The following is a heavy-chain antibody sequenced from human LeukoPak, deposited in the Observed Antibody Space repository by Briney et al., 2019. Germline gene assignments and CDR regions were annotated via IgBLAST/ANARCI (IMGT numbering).Heavy chain of an antibody. Sequence: GGSLRLSCAASGFTFSSYAMSWVRQAPGKGLEWVSAISGSGGSTYYADSVKGRFTISRDNSKNTLYLQMNSLRAEDTAVYYCAKDSGVDTAMESPHFDYWGQGTLVTVSS. CDR3: AKDSGVDTAMESPHFDY. CDR2: ISGSGGST. CDR1: GFTFSSYA. J-gene: IGHJ4*02. V-gene: IGHV3-23*01. D-gene: IGHD5-18*01.